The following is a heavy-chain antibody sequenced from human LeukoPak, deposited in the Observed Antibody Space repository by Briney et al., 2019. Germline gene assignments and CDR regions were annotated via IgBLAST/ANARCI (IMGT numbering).Heavy chain of an antibody. CDR3: AKYCSGGSCY. CDR1: GFTVSSNS. D-gene: IGHD2-15*01. CDR2: IYSDNT. V-gene: IGHV3-66*03. Sequence: GGSLRLFCTVSGFTVSSNSMSWVRQAPGKGLEWVSFIYSDNTHYSDSVKGRFTISRDNSKNTLYLQMNSLRAEDTAVYYCAKYCSGGSCYWGQGTLVTVSS. J-gene: IGHJ4*02.